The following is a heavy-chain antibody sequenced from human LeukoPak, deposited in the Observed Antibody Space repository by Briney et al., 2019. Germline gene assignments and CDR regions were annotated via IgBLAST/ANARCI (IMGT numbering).Heavy chain of an antibody. D-gene: IGHD3-22*01. Sequence: SGPALVKPTQTLTLTCTFSGFSLSTRGMCVAWIRQPPGKALEWLALINWGDDKYYTTSLKTRLTISKDTSKNQVVLTMSNMYPVDTATYYCARISYSDTTGYSYFDYWGQGTPVTVSS. V-gene: IGHV2-70*01. CDR3: ARISYSDTTGYSYFDY. CDR1: GFSLSTRGMC. J-gene: IGHJ4*02. CDR2: INWGDDK.